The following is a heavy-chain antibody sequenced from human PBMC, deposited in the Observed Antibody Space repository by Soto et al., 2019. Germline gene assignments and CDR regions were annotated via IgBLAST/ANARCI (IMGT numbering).Heavy chain of an antibody. CDR2: ISSSSARI. CDR1: GFTLTGHA. Sequence: GGSLRLSCAASGFTLTGHAMNWVRRAPGKVLEWVSYISSSSARIDYADSVKGRFTISRDNSKNTLYLQMNSLRAEDTAVYYCAKGVPGIAVAGTGYFQHWGQGTLVTVSS. V-gene: IGHV3-23*01. J-gene: IGHJ1*01. D-gene: IGHD6-19*01. CDR3: AKGVPGIAVAGTGYFQH.